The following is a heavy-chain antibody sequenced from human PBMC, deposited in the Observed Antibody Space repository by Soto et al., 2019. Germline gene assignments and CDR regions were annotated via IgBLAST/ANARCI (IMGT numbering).Heavy chain of an antibody. J-gene: IGHJ4*02. CDR3: AKGGALDSSAYYYAGRPYFDY. Sequence: LSLTCSVSGGSISNDFWSWIRQPPGKGLEWIGYFYNSGSTNYNPSLKSRVTISVDTSKNQFSLKLSSVTAADTAVYYCAKGGALDSSAYYYAGRPYFDYWGQGPLVTVSS. CDR2: FYNSGST. CDR1: GGSISNDF. D-gene: IGHD3-22*01. V-gene: IGHV4-59*01.